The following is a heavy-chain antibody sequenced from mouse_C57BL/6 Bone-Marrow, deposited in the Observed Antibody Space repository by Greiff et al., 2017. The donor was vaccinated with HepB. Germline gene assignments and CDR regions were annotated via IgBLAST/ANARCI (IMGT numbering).Heavy chain of an antibody. D-gene: IGHD2-1*01. V-gene: IGHV12-3*01. CDR1: GFPITSGYY. J-gene: IGHJ3*01. CDR3: AGDIYGNAWFAY. Sequence: QVQLQESGPGLVKPSQSLFLTCSITGFPITSGYYWIWIRQSPGKPLEWMGYITHSGETFYNPSLQSPISITRETSKNQFLRQLNSVTTEDTAMYYCAGDIYGNAWFAYWGQGTLVTVSA. CDR2: ITHSGET.